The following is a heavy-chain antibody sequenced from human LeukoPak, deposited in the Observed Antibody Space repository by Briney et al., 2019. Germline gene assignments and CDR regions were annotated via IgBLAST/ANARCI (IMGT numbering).Heavy chain of an antibody. V-gene: IGHV1-2*02. CDR3: ARDVFADYNTHHKFDP. CDR2: TNPNTGGT. J-gene: IGHJ5*02. Sequence: ASVKVSCKASGYTFTSYYMHWVRQAPAQGLEWMGWTNPNTGGTDYSQRFPGRVTITRDTSISTAYMELSSLISDDTAVYYCARDVFADYNTHHKFDPWGQGTLVTVSS. CDR1: GYTFTSYY. D-gene: IGHD1-14*01.